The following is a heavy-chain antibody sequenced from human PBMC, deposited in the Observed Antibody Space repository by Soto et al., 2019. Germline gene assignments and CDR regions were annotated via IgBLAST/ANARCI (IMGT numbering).Heavy chain of an antibody. CDR1: GFTFSSYG. CDR2: ISYDGSNK. J-gene: IGHJ4*02. V-gene: IGHV3-30*18. D-gene: IGHD4-17*01. CDR3: AKGVMTTVVTHFDY. Sequence: QVQLVESGGGVVQPGRSLRLSCAASGFTFSSYGMHWVRQAPGKGLEWVAVISYDGSNKYYADSVKGRFTISRDNSKNTLYLQMNSLRAEDTAVYYCAKGVMTTVVTHFDYWCQGTLVTVSS.